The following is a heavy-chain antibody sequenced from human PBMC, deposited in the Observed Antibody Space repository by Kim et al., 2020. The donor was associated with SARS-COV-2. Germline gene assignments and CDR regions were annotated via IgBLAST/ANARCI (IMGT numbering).Heavy chain of an antibody. CDR2: ISWNSGSI. Sequence: GGSLRLSCAASGFTFDDYAMHWVRQAPGKGLEWVSGISWNSGSIGYADSVKGRFTISRDNAKNSLYLQMNSLRAEDTALYYCAKDINGYSPYYYYGMDVWGQGTTVTVSS. CDR1: GFTFDDYA. V-gene: IGHV3-9*01. D-gene: IGHD5-18*01. CDR3: AKDINGYSPYYYYGMDV. J-gene: IGHJ6*02.